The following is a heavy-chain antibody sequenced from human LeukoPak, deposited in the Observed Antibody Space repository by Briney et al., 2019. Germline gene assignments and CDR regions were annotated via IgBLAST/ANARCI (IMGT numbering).Heavy chain of an antibody. CDR1: GSIFSSYA. J-gene: IGHJ4*02. Sequence: PGGSLRLSCAASGSIFSSYAISSVRQAPGKGLEWVSAISGSDGSTYYADSVKGRFTISRDNSKNTLFLQMNSLRAEDTAVYYSANRHDSTGWYLNYWGQGTLVTVSS. CDR2: ISGSDGST. D-gene: IGHD6-19*01. CDR3: ANRHDSTGWYLNY. V-gene: IGHV3-23*01.